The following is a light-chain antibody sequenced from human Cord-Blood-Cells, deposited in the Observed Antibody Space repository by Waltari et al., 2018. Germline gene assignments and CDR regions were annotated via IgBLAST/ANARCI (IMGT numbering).Light chain of an antibody. CDR3: QQLNSYPLFT. CDR2: AAS. Sequence: DIQLTQSPSFLSASVGVRVTITCWASQGISSYLAWYQQKPGKAPKLLIYAASTLQSGVPSRFSGSGSGTEFTLTISSLQPEDFATYYCQQLNSYPLFTFGPGTKVDIK. CDR1: QGISSY. V-gene: IGKV1-9*01. J-gene: IGKJ3*01.